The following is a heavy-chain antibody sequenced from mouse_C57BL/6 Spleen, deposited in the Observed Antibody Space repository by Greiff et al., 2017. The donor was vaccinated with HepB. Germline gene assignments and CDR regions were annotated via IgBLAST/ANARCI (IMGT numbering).Heavy chain of an antibody. CDR2: IYPGDGDT. J-gene: IGHJ4*01. D-gene: IGHD2-1*01. CDR1: GYAFSSSW. CDR3: AIVYGNYLYAMDY. V-gene: IGHV1-82*01. Sequence: VQLQQSGPELVKPGASVKISCKASGYAFSSSWMNWVKQRPGKGLEWIGRIYPGDGDTNYNGKFKGKATLTADKSSSTAYMQLSSLTSEDSAVYICAIVYGNYLYAMDYWGQGTSVTVSS.